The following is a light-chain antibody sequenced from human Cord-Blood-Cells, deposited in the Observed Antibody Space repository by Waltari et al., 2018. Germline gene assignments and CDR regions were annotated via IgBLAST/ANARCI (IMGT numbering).Light chain of an antibody. Sequence: EIVQTQSPATLSVSPGESATLSCRASQRVSSNLAWYQQKPGQAPRLLIYGASTRATGIPARFSGSGSGTEFTLTISSLQSEDFAVYYCQQYNNWPRTFGQGTKVEIK. CDR3: QQYNNWPRT. CDR1: QRVSSN. CDR2: GAS. V-gene: IGKV3-15*01. J-gene: IGKJ1*01.